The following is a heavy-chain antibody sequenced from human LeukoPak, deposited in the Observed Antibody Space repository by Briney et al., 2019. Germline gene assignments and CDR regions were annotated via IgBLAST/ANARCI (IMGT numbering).Heavy chain of an antibody. Sequence: SETLSLTCAVYGGSFSGYYWSWIRQPPGKGLEWIGEINHSGSTNYNPSLKSRVTISVDTSKNQFSLKLSSVTAADTAVYYCARGRQWLVHDAFDIWGQGTMVTVSS. J-gene: IGHJ3*02. CDR3: ARGRQWLVHDAFDI. V-gene: IGHV4-34*01. CDR2: INHSGST. CDR1: GGSFSGYY. D-gene: IGHD6-19*01.